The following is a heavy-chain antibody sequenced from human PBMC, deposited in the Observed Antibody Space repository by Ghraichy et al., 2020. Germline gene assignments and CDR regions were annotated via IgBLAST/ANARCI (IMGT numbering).Heavy chain of an antibody. J-gene: IGHJ4*02. V-gene: IGHV4-59*08. CDR2: IYYSGST. D-gene: IGHD6-19*01. CDR1: SGSISTYY. CDR3: ARLSGYNSGRKEFDY. Sequence: SETRSLTCTVSSGSISTYYWSWIRQPPGRGLEWIGYIYYSGSTNYNPSLESRVTISVDTSKNQFSLKLTSVTAADTAVYYCARLSGYNSGRKEFDYWGQGTLVTVSS.